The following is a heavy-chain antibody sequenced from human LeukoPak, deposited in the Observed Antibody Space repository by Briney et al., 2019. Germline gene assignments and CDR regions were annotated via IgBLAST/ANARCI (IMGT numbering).Heavy chain of an antibody. CDR1: GGSFSGYY. CDR3: ARHLTTKNGKRRITMMTNAFDI. D-gene: IGHD3-22*01. CDR2: INHSGST. Sequence: PSETLSLTCAVYGGSFSGYYWSWIRQPPGKGLEWIGEINHSGSTNYNPSLKSRVTISVDTSKNQFSLKLSSVTAADTAVYYCARHLTTKNGKRRITMMTNAFDIWGQGTMVTVSS. V-gene: IGHV4-34*01. J-gene: IGHJ3*02.